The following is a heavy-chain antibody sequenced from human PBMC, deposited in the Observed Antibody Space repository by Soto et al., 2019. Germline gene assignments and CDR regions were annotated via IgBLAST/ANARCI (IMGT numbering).Heavy chain of an antibody. Sequence: GFLRLSCAASGCTFGHYWMSWVRQAPGKVLEWVATIKFDASEKKDVDSVKGRFTMSRDNAKNSLYLQMDSLRAEDTDVYYCARDSGYGSGNYVNHHLDYWGHGTLVTVSS. V-gene: IGHV3-7*01. CDR2: IKFDASEK. J-gene: IGHJ4*01. D-gene: IGHD3-10*01. CDR3: ARDSGYGSGNYVNHHLDY. CDR1: GCTFGHYW.